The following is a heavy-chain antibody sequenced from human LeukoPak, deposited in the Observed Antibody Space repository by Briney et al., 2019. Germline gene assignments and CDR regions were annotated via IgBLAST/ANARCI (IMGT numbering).Heavy chain of an antibody. CDR1: GFTFSSYE. CDR2: ISSSGSTI. D-gene: IGHD3-22*01. Sequence: SGGSLRLSCAASGFTFSSYEMNWVRQAPGKGLEWVSYISSSGSTIYYADSVKGRFTISRDNAKNSLYLQMNSLRAEDTAVYYCAREAYYYDSSDLSQEGYWGQGTLVTVSS. CDR3: AREAYYYDSSDLSQEGY. V-gene: IGHV3-48*03. J-gene: IGHJ4*02.